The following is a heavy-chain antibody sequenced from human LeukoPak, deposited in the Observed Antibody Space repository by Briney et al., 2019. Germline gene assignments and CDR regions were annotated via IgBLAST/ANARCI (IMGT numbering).Heavy chain of an antibody. CDR3: ARKDPIYYDSSGYYYHYFDY. D-gene: IGHD3-22*01. V-gene: IGHV4-4*07. CDR1: GGSISSYY. J-gene: IGHJ4*02. CDR2: IYTSGST. Sequence: SETLSLTCTVSGGSISSYYWSWIRQPAGKGLEWIGRIYTSGSTNYNPSLKSRVTMSIDTSKNQFSLKLSSVTAADTAVYYCARKDPIYYDSSGYYYHYFDYWGQGTLVTVSS.